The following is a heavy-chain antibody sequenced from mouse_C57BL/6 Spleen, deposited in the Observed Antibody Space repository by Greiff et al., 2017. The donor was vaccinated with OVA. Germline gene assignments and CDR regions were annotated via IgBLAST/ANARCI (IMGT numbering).Heavy chain of an antibody. CDR2: ILPGSGST. V-gene: IGHV1-9*01. D-gene: IGHD1-1*01. Sequence: QVQLKESGAELMKPGASVKLSCKATGYTFTGYWIEWVKQRPGHGLEWIGEILPGSGSTYYNEKLKGKATFTADTSSNTAYIQLSSLTTEDSAIYYCARGIITTVVSLDYWGQGTTLTVSS. CDR3: ARGIITTVVSLDY. J-gene: IGHJ2*01. CDR1: GYTFTGYW.